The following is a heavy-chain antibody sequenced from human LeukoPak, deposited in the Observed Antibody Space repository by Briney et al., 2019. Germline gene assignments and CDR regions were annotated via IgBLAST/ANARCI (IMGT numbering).Heavy chain of an antibody. V-gene: IGHV1-2*02. Sequence: ASVKVSCKASGCTFTGYYMNWVRQAPGQGLEWMGWINPNSGGTNYAQKFQGRVTMTRDTSISTAYMELSRLRSDDTAVYYCAKDPRATIFGVVTHFDYWGQGTLVTVSS. J-gene: IGHJ4*02. CDR3: AKDPRATIFGVVTHFDY. CDR1: GCTFTGYY. D-gene: IGHD3-3*01. CDR2: INPNSGGT.